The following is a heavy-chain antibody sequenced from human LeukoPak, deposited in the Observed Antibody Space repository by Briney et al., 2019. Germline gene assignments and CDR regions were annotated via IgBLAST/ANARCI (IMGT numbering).Heavy chain of an antibody. D-gene: IGHD3-10*01. CDR3: ARDGPRGGY. Sequence: SETLSLTYTVSGGSISSSSYYWGWIRQPAGKGLESIGSIYYSGSTYYNPSLKSRVTISVDTSKHQFSLKLSSVTAADTAVYYCARDGPRGGYWGQGTLVTVSS. CDR1: GGSISSSSYY. CDR2: IYYSGST. V-gene: IGHV4-39*07. J-gene: IGHJ4*02.